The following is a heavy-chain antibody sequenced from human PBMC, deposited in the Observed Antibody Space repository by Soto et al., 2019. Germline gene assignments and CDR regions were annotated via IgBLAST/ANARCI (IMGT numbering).Heavy chain of an antibody. V-gene: IGHV3-23*01. CDR3: AKDSYYDSSGYYYY. J-gene: IGHJ4*02. CDR2: ISASGGST. D-gene: IGHD3-22*01. CDR1: GFIFSSYA. Sequence: LRLSCAASGFIFSSYAMSWVRQAPGKGMEWVSAISASGGSTYYADSVKGRFIISRDNSKNTLYLQMNSLRAEDTAVYYCAKDSYYDSSGYYYYWGQGTLVTVSS.